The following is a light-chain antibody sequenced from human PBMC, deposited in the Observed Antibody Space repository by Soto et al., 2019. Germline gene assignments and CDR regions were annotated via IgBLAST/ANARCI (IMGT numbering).Light chain of an antibody. CDR1: QTISTY. Sequence: DIQMTQSPSSLSASVGDRVIITCRASQTISTYLNWYQQKPGKAPRLLIYDASSLLSGVPSRFSGSGSGTDFTLTIASLQPEDFSTYYCQQSDSTPYTFGQGTKVDIK. CDR2: DAS. J-gene: IGKJ2*01. V-gene: IGKV1-39*01. CDR3: QQSDSTPYT.